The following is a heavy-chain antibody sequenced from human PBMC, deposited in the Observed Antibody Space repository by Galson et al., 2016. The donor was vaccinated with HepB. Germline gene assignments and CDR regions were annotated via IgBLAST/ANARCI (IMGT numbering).Heavy chain of an antibody. J-gene: IGHJ4*02. CDR2: INHSGNM. Sequence: GGSFSGYYWSWIRQPPGKGLEWIGEINHSGNMNYNPSLKSRLIMSVDTSKHQFSLKLSSVTAADTAFYYCARGGPDFGDFQWGQGTLITVSS. CDR1: GGSFSGYY. V-gene: IGHV4-34*01. D-gene: IGHD4-17*01. CDR3: ARGGPDFGDFQ.